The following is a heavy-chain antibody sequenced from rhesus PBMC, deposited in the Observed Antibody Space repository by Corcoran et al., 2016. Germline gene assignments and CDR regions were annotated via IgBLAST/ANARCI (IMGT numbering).Heavy chain of an antibody. Sequence: QVQLVQSGAEVKKPGSSVKVSCKASGYTFTDYYVHWVRQAPRQGLEWMGWNKPYNGNTKYEKRFQGRVTMTRDTSTSTAYMELISLTSEDTADYYCARGDGTGYYYFDSWGRGVLVTVSS. CDR1: GYTFTDYY. D-gene: IGHD6-31*01. CDR3: ARGDGTGYYYFDS. CDR2: NKPYNGNT. V-gene: IGHV1S2*01. J-gene: IGHJ4*01.